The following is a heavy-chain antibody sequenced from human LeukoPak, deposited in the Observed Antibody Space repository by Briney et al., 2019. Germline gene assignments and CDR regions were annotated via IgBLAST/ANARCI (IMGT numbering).Heavy chain of an antibody. J-gene: IGHJ4*02. D-gene: IGHD3-10*01. Sequence: GGSLRLSCAASGFTFSSYGMHWVRQAPGKGLEWVSLIRYDGGNTYYADSVKGRFTISRDNSKNTLYLQMNSLRAEDTAVYYCAKSADRYYGSGSRDYWGQGTLVTVAS. CDR1: GFTFSSYG. CDR2: IRYDGGNT. V-gene: IGHV3-30*02. CDR3: AKSADRYYGSGSRDY.